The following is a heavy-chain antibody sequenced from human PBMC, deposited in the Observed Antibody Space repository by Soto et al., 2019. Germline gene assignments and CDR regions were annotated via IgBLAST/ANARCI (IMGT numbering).Heavy chain of an antibody. CDR3: AVDIEVTGMGHYYFDY. D-gene: IGHD2-15*01. Sequence: EVQLVDSGGGLVRTGGSLRLSCAASGFTVSSNYISWVRQAAGKGLEWVSVIYADGTTYYADSVKDRFTISRDNSKNTVSLQMSSLRAEDTAVYYCAVDIEVTGMGHYYFDYWGQGALVTVSS. CDR2: IYADGTT. J-gene: IGHJ4*02. V-gene: IGHV3-66*01. CDR1: GFTVSSNY.